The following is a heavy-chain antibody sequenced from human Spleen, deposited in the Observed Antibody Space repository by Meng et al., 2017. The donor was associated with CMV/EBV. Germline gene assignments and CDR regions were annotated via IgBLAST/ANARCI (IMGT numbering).Heavy chain of an antibody. V-gene: IGHV1-46*01. D-gene: IGHD5-12*01. Sequence: ASVKVSCKASGYTFTSYYIHWVRQAPGQGLEWVAIINPSGGSTDYAQKFQGRVTVTRDTSTSTVYMELSSLTSEDTAVYYCARDGVATIIGGEPFDYWGQGTLVTVSS. CDR2: INPSGGST. J-gene: IGHJ4*02. CDR3: ARDGVATIIGGEPFDY. CDR1: GYTFTSYY.